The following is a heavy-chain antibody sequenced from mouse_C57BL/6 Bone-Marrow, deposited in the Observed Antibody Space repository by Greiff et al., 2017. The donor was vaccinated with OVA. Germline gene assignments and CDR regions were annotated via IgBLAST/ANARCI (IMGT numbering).Heavy chain of an antibody. CDR2: IDPENGDT. J-gene: IGHJ3*01. CDR1: GFNIKDDY. Sequence: VQLQQSGAELVRPGASVKLSCTASGFNIKDDYMHWVKQRPEQGLEWIGWIDPENGDTEYASKFQGKATITADTSSNTAYLQLSSLTSEDTAVYYCTTRDYDGAWCAYWGQGTLVTVSA. D-gene: IGHD2-4*01. V-gene: IGHV14-4*01. CDR3: TTRDYDGAWCAY.